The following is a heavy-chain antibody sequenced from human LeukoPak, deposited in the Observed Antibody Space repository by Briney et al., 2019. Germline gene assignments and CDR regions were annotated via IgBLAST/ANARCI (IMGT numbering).Heavy chain of an antibody. CDR2: ISAYNGNT. J-gene: IGHJ4*02. CDR1: GYTFTSYG. D-gene: IGHD3-10*01. V-gene: IGHV1-18*04. CDR3: ARDSSASRWFKPFHYFGY. Sequence: ASVRVSCKASGYTFTSYGISWVRQAPGQGLEWMGWISAYNGNTNYAQKLQGRVTMTTDTSTSTAYMELRSLRSDDTAVYYCARDSSASRWFKPFHYFGYWGQGTLVTVSS.